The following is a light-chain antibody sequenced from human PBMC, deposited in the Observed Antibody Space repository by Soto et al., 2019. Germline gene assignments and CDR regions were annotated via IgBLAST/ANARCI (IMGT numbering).Light chain of an antibody. CDR3: SSYVGTSTVV. Sequence: QSALTQPASVSGSPGQSITISCTGTSSDVGSYNYVSWYQQHPGKAPKLIVYEVTNRPSGISNRFSGSKSGNTASLTISGLQAEDEADYYCSSYVGTSTVVFGGGTQLTVL. V-gene: IGLV2-14*01. CDR1: SSDVGSYNY. CDR2: EVT. J-gene: IGLJ2*01.